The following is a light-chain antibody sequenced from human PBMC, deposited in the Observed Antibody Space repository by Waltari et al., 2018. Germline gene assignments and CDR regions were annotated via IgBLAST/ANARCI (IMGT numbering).Light chain of an antibody. J-gene: IGLJ2*01. Sequence: QYVLTQPPSASGAPGQRVTISCSGSSANIGSNSVYWYQQFPGTAPRLLIYRNFQGPSGVPERFSGSKSGTSASLAISGLRSEDEADYYCAVWDDNLYGVVFGGGTKLTVL. CDR2: RNF. CDR3: AVWDDNLYGVV. V-gene: IGLV1-47*01. CDR1: SANIGSNS.